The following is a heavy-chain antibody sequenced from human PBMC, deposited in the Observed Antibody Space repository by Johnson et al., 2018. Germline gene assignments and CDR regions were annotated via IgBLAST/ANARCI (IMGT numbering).Heavy chain of an antibody. CDR1: GFTFGDSV. CDR3: TRPYYYDSSAYYYYFKY. J-gene: IGHJ4*02. D-gene: IGHD3-22*01. CDR2: ISIKADGGTT. Sequence: VQLVESGGGLVKXGRSLRLXCTTSGFTFGDSVMSWFRQAPGNGLEWVGFISIKADGGTTEYAASVKGRFTISRDDSKSIAYLQMNSLKTEDTAVYYCTRPYYYDSSAYYYYFKYWGQGTLVTVSS. V-gene: IGHV3-49*05.